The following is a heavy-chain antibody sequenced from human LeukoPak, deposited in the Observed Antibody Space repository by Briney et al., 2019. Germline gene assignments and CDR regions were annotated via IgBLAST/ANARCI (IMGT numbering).Heavy chain of an antibody. CDR2: IKQDGSEK. V-gene: IGHV3-7*01. CDR3: ARDIRITIS. CDR1: GFTFSSYW. Sequence: GGYLRLYCAASGFTFSSYWMSWVRQAPGKGLEWVANIKQDGSEKYYVDSVKGRFTISRDNAKNSLYLQMNRLRAEDTAVYNCARDIRITISRGQGTLVTVSS. J-gene: IGHJ4*02. D-gene: IGHD3-9*01.